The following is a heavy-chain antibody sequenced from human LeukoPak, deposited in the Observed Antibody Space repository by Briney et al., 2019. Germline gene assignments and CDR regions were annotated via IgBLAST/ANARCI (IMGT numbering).Heavy chain of an antibody. Sequence: GGSLRLSCAASGFIFSSYWMHWVRQAPGKGLEWVANIKQDGSEKYYVDSVKGRFTISRDNAKNSLYLQMNSLRAEDTAVYYCARAMDYWGQEILVTVSS. CDR3: ARAMDY. V-gene: IGHV3-7*03. CDR2: IKQDGSEK. J-gene: IGHJ4*02. CDR1: GFIFSSYW.